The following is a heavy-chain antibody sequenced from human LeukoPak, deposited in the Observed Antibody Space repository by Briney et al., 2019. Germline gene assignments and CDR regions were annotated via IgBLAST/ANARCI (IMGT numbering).Heavy chain of an antibody. CDR2: IYYGGST. J-gene: IGHJ3*02. CDR1: GGSISSYY. Sequence: SETLSLTCTVSGGSISSYYWSWIRQPPGKGLEWIGYIYYGGSTNYNPSLKSRVTISVDTSKNQFSLKLSSVTAADTAVYYCARLSIRRRGGAFDIWGQGTMVTVSS. D-gene: IGHD2-21*01. CDR3: ARLSIRRRGGAFDI. V-gene: IGHV4-59*08.